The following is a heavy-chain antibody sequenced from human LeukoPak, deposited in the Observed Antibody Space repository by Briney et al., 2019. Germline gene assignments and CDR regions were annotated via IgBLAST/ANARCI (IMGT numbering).Heavy chain of an antibody. CDR3: ARVPLAYCGGDCVHGFDL. J-gene: IGHJ2*01. D-gene: IGHD2-21*02. Sequence: SETLSLTCAVYGGSFSGYYWSWIRQPPGKGLEWIGEINHSGSTNYNPSLESRVTISVDTSKNQFSLKLSSVTAADTAVYYCARVPLAYCGGDCVHGFDLWGRGTLVTVSS. CDR2: INHSGST. V-gene: IGHV4-34*01. CDR1: GGSFSGYY.